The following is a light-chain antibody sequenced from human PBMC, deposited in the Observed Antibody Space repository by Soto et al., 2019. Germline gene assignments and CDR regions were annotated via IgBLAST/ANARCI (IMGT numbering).Light chain of an antibody. CDR1: QSISSW. V-gene: IGKV1-5*03. J-gene: IGKJ1*01. CDR3: QQYADYPWT. CDR2: RAS. Sequence: DIQLTQSPSTLSASVGDRVTITCRASQSISSWLAWYQQKPGKAPNLLIYRASSLESGVPSRFSGGESGTEFTLTISSLQPDDFATYYCQQYADYPWTFGQGTRWIS.